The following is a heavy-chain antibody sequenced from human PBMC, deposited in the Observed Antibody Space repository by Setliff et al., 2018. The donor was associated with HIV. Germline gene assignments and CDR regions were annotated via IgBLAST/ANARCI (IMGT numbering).Heavy chain of an antibody. CDR2: IYYNGRT. J-gene: IGHJ6*02. CDR3: VRERRRSPLSYGLDV. CDR1: GGSISSGGYY. V-gene: IGHV4-31*03. Sequence: PSETLSLPCTVSGGSISSGGYYWNWIRQYPVKGLEWIGHIYYNGRTLFNPALGTRLNMSVDTSENQFSLHLNSVTAADTAVYYCVRERRRSPLSYGLDVWGQGTTVTVSS.